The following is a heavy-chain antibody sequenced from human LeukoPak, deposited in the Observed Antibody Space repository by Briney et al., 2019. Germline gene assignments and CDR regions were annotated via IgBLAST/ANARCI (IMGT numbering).Heavy chain of an antibody. CDR1: GGSISSYY. J-gene: IGHJ4*02. D-gene: IGHD6-13*01. CDR2: IYYSGST. V-gene: IGHV4-59*01. Sequence: SETLSLTCTVSGGSISSYYWSWIRQPPGKGQEWIGYIYYSGSTNYNPCLKSRVTISVDTSKNQFSLKLSSVTAADTAVYYCARGAAAAIYYFDYWGQGTLVTVSS. CDR3: ARGAAAAIYYFDY.